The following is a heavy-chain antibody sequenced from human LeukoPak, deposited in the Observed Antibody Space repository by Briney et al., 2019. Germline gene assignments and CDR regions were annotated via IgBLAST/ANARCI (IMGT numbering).Heavy chain of an antibody. Sequence: PSETLSLTCTVSGGSISSSSYYWGWIRQPPGKGLEWIGSIYYSGSTYYNPSLKSRVTISVDTSKNQFSLKLSSVTAADTAVYYCARKPCITIFGVVTQGYFDYWGQGTLVTVSS. J-gene: IGHJ4*02. CDR3: ARKPCITIFGVVTQGYFDY. CDR1: GGSISSSSYY. D-gene: IGHD3-3*01. V-gene: IGHV4-39*01. CDR2: IYYSGST.